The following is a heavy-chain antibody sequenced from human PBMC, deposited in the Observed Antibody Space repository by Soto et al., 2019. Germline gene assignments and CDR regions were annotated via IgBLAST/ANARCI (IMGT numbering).Heavy chain of an antibody. D-gene: IGHD2-15*01. CDR3: AKAASYCSGGSCYETDYYGMDV. CDR2: ISYDGSNK. V-gene: IGHV3-30*18. CDR1: GFTFSSYG. Sequence: QVQLVESGGGVVQPGRSLRLSCAASGFTFSSYGMHWVRQAPGKGLEWVAVISYDGSNKYYADSVKGRFTISRDNSKNKQYLQMNSLRAEDTAVYYCAKAASYCSGGSCYETDYYGMDVWGQGTTVTVAS. J-gene: IGHJ6*02.